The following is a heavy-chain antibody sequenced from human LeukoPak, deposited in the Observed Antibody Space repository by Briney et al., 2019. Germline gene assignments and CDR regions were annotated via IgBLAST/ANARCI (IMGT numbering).Heavy chain of an antibody. Sequence: SETLSLTRTVSGGSISSSSYYWGWIRQPPGKGLEWIGSIYYSGSTYYNPSLKSRVTISVDTSKNQFSLKLSSVTAADTAVYYCATPSGYSSSWYSAFDYWGQGTLVTVSS. D-gene: IGHD6-13*01. V-gene: IGHV4-39*01. J-gene: IGHJ4*02. CDR1: GGSISSSSYY. CDR2: IYYSGST. CDR3: ATPSGYSSSWYSAFDY.